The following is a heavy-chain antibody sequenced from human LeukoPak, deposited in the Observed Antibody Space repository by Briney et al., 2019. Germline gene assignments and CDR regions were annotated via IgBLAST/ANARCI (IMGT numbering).Heavy chain of an antibody. V-gene: IGHV3-23*01. CDR1: GFTFSSYA. CDR3: AKDFEYAEAAHAFDI. CDR2: ISGSGTSA. D-gene: IGHD2/OR15-2a*01. J-gene: IGHJ3*02. Sequence: GGSLRLSCAASGFTFSSYAMTWVRQAPGEGLQWVSGISGSGTSAYYADSVRGRFTISRDNSKNTLYLQMNSLRAEDTAVYYCAKDFEYAEAAHAFDIWGQGTVVTVSS.